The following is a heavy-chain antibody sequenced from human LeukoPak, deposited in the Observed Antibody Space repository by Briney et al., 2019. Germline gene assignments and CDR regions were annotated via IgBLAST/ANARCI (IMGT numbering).Heavy chain of an antibody. CDR1: GGSFSGYY. V-gene: IGHV4-34*01. CDR3: VTYYFDSSGPKKNY. J-gene: IGHJ4*02. CDR2: INHSGRT. Sequence: SETLSLTCAVYGGSFSGYYWSWIRQAPGKGLEWIGEINHSGRTKYNPSLKSRVTISGDTSKNQFSLKLSSVTAADTAVYYCVTYYFDSSGPKKNYWGQGTLVTVSS. D-gene: IGHD3-22*01.